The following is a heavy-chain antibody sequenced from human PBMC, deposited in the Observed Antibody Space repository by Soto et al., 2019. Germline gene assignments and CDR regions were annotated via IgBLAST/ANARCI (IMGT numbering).Heavy chain of an antibody. D-gene: IGHD3-10*01. Sequence: EVHLLESGGGLVQPGGSLRLSCAASGVTCSSFAMSWVRQAPGKGLEWVSAISGGGGSTYYADYVKGRFTISRDNSNNTLFLQMISLRAEDTALYYCAKLGGPGTYYHYYYYMDVWCKGTTVTVSS. CDR1: GVTCSSFA. CDR2: ISGGGGST. V-gene: IGHV3-23*01. J-gene: IGHJ6*03. CDR3: AKLGGPGTYYHYYYYMDV.